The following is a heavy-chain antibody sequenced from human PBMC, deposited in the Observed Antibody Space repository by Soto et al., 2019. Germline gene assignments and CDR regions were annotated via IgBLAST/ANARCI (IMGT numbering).Heavy chain of an antibody. J-gene: IGHJ4*02. Sequence: SETLSLTCTVSGGSISSGGHYWSWIRQHPGKGLEWIGYIYYSGSTYYNPSLKSRVTISVDTSKNQFSLKLTSVTAADTAVFFFVILHYSGYIDFRGQGALVTRSS. CDR2: IYYSGST. V-gene: IGHV4-31*03. CDR3: VILHYSGYIDF. D-gene: IGHD4-4*01. CDR1: GGSISSGGHY.